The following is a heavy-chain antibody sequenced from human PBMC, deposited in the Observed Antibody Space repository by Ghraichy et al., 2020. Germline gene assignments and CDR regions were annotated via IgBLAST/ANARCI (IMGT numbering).Heavy chain of an antibody. CDR3: ARSGVTGTKGLDC. V-gene: IGHV4-4*02. Sequence: TLSLTCAVSGASISRTNWWSWVRQSPEKGLECIGEISHAGDTQYNPSLMSRVTVSMDRSKNHYSLEMTSVTAADTAVYYCARSGVTGTKGLDCWSQGTLVTVSS. J-gene: IGHJ4*02. CDR1: GASISRTNW. D-gene: IGHD7-27*01. CDR2: ISHAGDT.